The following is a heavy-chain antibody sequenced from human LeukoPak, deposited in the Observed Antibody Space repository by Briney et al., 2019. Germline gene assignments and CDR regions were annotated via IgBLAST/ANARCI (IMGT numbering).Heavy chain of an antibody. D-gene: IGHD3-22*01. CDR1: GYTLTELS. J-gene: IGHJ4*02. Sequence: ASVKVSCKVSGYTLTELSMHWVRQAPGKGLEWMGGFDPEDGETIYAQKFQGRVTMNEDTSTDTAYMELSSLRSEDTAVYYRATSLIDYYDSSGYLRDWGQGTLVTVSS. CDR2: FDPEDGET. CDR3: ATSLIDYYDSSGYLRD. V-gene: IGHV1-24*01.